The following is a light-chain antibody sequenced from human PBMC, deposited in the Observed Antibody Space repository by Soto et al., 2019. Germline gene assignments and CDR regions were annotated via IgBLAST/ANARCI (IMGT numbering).Light chain of an antibody. V-gene: IGKV3-15*01. J-gene: IGKJ4*01. CDR1: QSVSSN. CDR2: GAS. Sequence: EIVMTQSPATLSVSPGERATLSCRASQSVSSNLAWYQQKLGQAPRLLIYGASTRATGIPARFSGSGSGTEFTLTISSLQSEDFVVYYCQQYNNWLTFGGGTKVEIK. CDR3: QQYNNWLT.